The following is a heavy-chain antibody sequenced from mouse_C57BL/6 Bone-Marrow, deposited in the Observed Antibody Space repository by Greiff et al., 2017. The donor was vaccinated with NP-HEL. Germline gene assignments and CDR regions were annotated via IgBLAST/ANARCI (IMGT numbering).Heavy chain of an antibody. CDR2: IYPRSGNT. CDR1: GYTFTSYG. J-gene: IGHJ1*03. V-gene: IGHV1-81*01. Sequence: QVQLKESGAELARPGASVKLSCKASGYTFTSYGISWVKQRTGQGLEWIGEIYPRSGNTYYNEKFKGKATLTADKSSSTAYMELRSLTSDDSAVYFCARGDGYYWYFDVWGTGTTVTVSS. CDR3: ARGDGYYWYFDV. D-gene: IGHD2-3*01.